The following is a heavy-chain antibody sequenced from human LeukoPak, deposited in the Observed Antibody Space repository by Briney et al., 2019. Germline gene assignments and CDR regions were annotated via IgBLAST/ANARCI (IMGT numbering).Heavy chain of an antibody. V-gene: IGHV4-39*01. CDR2: IYYSGST. D-gene: IGHD3-10*01. CDR1: GASISSSDYY. Sequence: KASETLSLTCTVSGASISSSDYYWGWIRQPPGKGLEWIGSIYYSGSTYYNPSLKSRVTISVDTSKNQFSLKLSSVTAADTAVYYCASNVLLWFGELSSFDYWGQGTLVTVSS. CDR3: ASNVLLWFGELSSFDY. J-gene: IGHJ4*02.